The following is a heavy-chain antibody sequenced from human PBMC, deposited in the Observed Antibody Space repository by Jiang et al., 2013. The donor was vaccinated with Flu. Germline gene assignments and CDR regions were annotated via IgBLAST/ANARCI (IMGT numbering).Heavy chain of an antibody. J-gene: IGHJ5*02. CDR1: GDSVSSTSAA. Sequence: QTLSLTCAISGDSVSSTSAAWDWIRQSPSRGLEWLGRTYYRSKWYTDYAVSVKSRITINPDTSKNHFSLQLSSVTPEDTAVYYCTRARVVRTTPSGWFDPWGQGIPVTVSS. CDR2: TYYRSKWYT. CDR3: TRARVVRTTPSGWFDP. V-gene: IGHV6-1*01. D-gene: IGHD1-26*01.